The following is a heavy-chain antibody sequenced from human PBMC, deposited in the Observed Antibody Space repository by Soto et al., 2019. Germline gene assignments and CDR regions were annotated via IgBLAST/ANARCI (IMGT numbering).Heavy chain of an antibody. J-gene: IGHJ2*01. D-gene: IGHD6-6*01. CDR3: ARGGSIAALYWYFDL. Sequence: QVQLVQSGAEVKKPGSSVKVSCKASGGNFTNYGISWVRQAPGQGLDWMGGIIPIFGTANYAHKFQGRITITADKSTSTAYMELSSLRSEDTAVYYCARGGSIAALYWYFDLWGRGTLVTVSS. V-gene: IGHV1-69*06. CDR2: IIPIFGTA. CDR1: GGNFTNYG.